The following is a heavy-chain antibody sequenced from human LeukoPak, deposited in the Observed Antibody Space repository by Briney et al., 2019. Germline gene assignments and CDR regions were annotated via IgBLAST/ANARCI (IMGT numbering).Heavy chain of an antibody. CDR2: IIPIFGTA. V-gene: IGHV1-69*01. CDR1: GGTFSSYA. D-gene: IGHD2-21*02. J-gene: IGHJ5*02. Sequence: SVKVSCKASGGTFSSYAISWVRQAPGQGLEWMGGIIPIFGTANYAQKFQGRVTITADESTSTAYMELSSLRSEDTAVYYCARDGTYCGGDCYLWFDPWGQGTLVTVSS. CDR3: ARDGTYCGGDCYLWFDP.